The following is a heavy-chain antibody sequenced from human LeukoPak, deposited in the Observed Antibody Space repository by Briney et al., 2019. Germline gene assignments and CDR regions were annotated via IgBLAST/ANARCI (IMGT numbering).Heavy chain of an antibody. CDR2: IYPGDSDT. CDR1: GYSFTSYW. V-gene: IGHV5-51*01. J-gene: IGHJ4*02. D-gene: IGHD3-22*01. CDR3: ARQRYDSSGYYYVWAY. Sequence: GESLKISCKGSGYSFTSYWIGWVRQMPGKGLEWMGIIYPGDSDTRYSPSFQGQVTTSADKSISTAYLQWSSLKASDTAMYYCARQRYDSSGYYYVWAYWGQGTLVTVSS.